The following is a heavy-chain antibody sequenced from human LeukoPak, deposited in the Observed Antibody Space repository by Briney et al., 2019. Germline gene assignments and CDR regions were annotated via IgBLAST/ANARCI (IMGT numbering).Heavy chain of an antibody. CDR3: ARGRSGSHLGDY. D-gene: IGHD1-26*01. CDR2: IYASGST. J-gene: IGHJ4*02. Sequence: PSETLSLTCTVSGGSICIGSYYWNWIRQPAGKGLEWIGRIYASGSTNYNPSLKSRVTMSVDTSKNQFSLKLNSVTSADTAVYYCARGRSGSHLGDYWGQGTLVTVSS. V-gene: IGHV4-61*02. CDR1: GGSICIGSYY.